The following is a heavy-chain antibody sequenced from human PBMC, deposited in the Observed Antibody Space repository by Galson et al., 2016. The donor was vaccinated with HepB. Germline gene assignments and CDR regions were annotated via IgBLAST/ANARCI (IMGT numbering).Heavy chain of an antibody. Sequence: SLRLSCAASGFTFDDYAMHWVRQAPGQGLEWVSGLNWNGNSIDYADSVEGRFAISRDNAKNSLYLQMNSLRTEDTALYYCAKDRYSNNSYFEYWGQGTLVTVSS. V-gene: IGHV3-9*01. CDR3: AKDRYSNNSYFEY. CDR2: LNWNGNSI. D-gene: IGHD3-16*02. CDR1: GFTFDDYA. J-gene: IGHJ4*02.